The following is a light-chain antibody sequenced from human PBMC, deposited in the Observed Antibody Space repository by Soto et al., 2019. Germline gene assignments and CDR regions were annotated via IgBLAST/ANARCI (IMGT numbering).Light chain of an antibody. V-gene: IGLV2-14*01. J-gene: IGLJ1*01. CDR3: SSYTSSSTLYV. CDR1: SSDVGGYNY. Sequence: QSVLTQRASVSGSPGQSITISCTGTSSDVGGYNYVSWYQQHPGKAPKLMIYEVSNRPSGVSNRFSGSKSGNTASLTISGLQDEDEADYYCSSYTSSSTLYVFGTGTKVTVL. CDR2: EVS.